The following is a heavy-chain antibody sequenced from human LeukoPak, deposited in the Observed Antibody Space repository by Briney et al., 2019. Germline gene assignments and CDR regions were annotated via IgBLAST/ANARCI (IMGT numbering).Heavy chain of an antibody. CDR2: ISSRGSYI. V-gene: IGHV3-21*01. D-gene: IGHD2-15*01. CDR3: TKDGRVASAATRPTYYYGMDV. J-gene: IGHJ6*02. Sequence: KAGGSLRLSCAASGFTFRNYNINWVRQAPGKGLEWVSCISSRGSYIYYADSVKGRFTISRDNAKNSLYLQMNSLRAEDTAVYYCTKDGRVASAATRPTYYYGMDVWGQGTTVIVSS. CDR1: GFTFRNYN.